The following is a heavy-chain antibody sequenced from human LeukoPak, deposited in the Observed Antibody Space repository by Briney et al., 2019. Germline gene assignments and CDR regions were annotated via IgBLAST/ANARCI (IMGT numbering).Heavy chain of an antibody. CDR1: GYTFTSYG. CDR3: ARDQASSGWYSYAFDI. J-gene: IGHJ3*02. Sequence: ASVKVSCKASGYTFTSYGISWVRQAPGQGLEWMGWISAYNGNTNYAQKLQGRVTMTTDTSTSTAYMELRSLRSDDTAVYYCARDQASSGWYSYAFDIWGQGTMVTVSS. CDR2: ISAYNGNT. V-gene: IGHV1-18*01. D-gene: IGHD6-19*01.